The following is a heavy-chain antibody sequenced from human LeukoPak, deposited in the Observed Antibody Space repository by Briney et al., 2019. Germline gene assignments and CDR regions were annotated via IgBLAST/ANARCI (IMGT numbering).Heavy chain of an antibody. CDR2: IKHDGSKK. V-gene: IGHV3-7*01. CDR3: ARDFNPLYSGTYYDAFDI. J-gene: IGHJ3*02. Sequence: GGSLRLSCAASGFTFSSDWITWVRQAPGKGLEWVANIKHDGSKKYYVDSVKGRFSISTDTAKNSLYLQLDSLRAEDTAVYYCARDFNPLYSGTYYDAFDIWGQGTMVTVSS. CDR1: GFTFSSDW. D-gene: IGHD1-26*01.